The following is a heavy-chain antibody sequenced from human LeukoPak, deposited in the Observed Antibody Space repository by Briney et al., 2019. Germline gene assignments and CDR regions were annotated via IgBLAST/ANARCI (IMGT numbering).Heavy chain of an antibody. Sequence: GGSLRLSCAASGFTFRSYAMSWVRQAPGKELEWVSAINGGGDSTYYVDSVKGRFTISRDNSENTLYLQMNSLRAEDTAVYYCARDQSVTNYYYGMDVWGQGTTVTVSS. V-gene: IGHV3-23*01. D-gene: IGHD4-17*01. CDR2: INGGGDST. CDR1: GFTFRSYA. J-gene: IGHJ6*02. CDR3: ARDQSVTNYYYGMDV.